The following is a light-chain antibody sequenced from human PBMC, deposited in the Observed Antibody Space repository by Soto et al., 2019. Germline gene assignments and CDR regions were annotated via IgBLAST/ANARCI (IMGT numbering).Light chain of an antibody. CDR2: GAS. CDR1: QSVSSE. Sequence: EIVMTQSPATLSVSPGERATLSCRASQSVSSELAWYQHKSGQAPRLLIYGASARATGIPARFSGSGSGTEFTLTISGLQSEDFAVYYCQHYNETPLTFGGGTKLEIK. CDR3: QHYNETPLT. V-gene: IGKV3-15*01. J-gene: IGKJ4*01.